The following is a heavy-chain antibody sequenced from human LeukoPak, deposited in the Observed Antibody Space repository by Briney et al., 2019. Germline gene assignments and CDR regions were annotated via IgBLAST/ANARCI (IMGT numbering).Heavy chain of an antibody. D-gene: IGHD5-12*01. CDR3: ARDGYSGNDGL. CDR1: GGSISSYY. Sequence: SETLSLTCTVSGGSISSYYWSWIRQPRGKGLEWIGYIYHSGSTNYNPSLTSRVTISVDTSKNQFSLKLSSVTAADTAVYYCARDGYSGNDGLWGQGTLVTVSS. J-gene: IGHJ4*02. V-gene: IGHV4-59*01. CDR2: IYHSGST.